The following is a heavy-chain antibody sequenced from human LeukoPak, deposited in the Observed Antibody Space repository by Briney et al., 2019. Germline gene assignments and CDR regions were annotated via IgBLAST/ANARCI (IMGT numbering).Heavy chain of an antibody. CDR3: ARQEYCSGGSCYTWFDP. D-gene: IGHD2-15*01. V-gene: IGHV5-51*01. J-gene: IGHJ5*02. Sequence: GESLKISCKGSGYSSTSYWIAWVRQMAGKGLEWMGMIYPADSDIRYSPSFQGQVTISADKSISTAYLQWSSLKASDTAMYYCARQEYCSGGSCYTWFDPWGQGTLVTVSS. CDR1: GYSSTSYW. CDR2: IYPADSDI.